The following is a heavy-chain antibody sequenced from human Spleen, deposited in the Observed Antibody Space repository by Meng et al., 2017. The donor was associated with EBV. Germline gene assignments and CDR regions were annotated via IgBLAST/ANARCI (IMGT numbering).Heavy chain of an antibody. CDR1: GDTSSIYA. D-gene: IGHD2-8*01. Sequence: QVHVLNSGAEGKKPGSSVRVSCKASGDTSSIYAVHLVLQAPGQGLEWMGGIIPILGTGNYAEKLKGRVTITADESTRTVYMDLSRLTSEDTAVYYCAREGPDRCLDYWGQGTLVTVSS. V-gene: IGHV1-69*01. J-gene: IGHJ4*02. CDR2: IIPILGTG. CDR3: AREGPDRCLDY.